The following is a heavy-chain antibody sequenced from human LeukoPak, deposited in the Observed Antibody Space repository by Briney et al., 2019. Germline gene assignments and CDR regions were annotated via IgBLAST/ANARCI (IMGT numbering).Heavy chain of an antibody. J-gene: IGHJ6*03. CDR2: ISYDGSNK. CDR3: AKVHHYDFWSGYYYYYYYMDV. CDR1: GFTFSSYA. V-gene: IGHV3-30*04. Sequence: GRSLRLSCVASGFTFSSYAMHWVRQAPGKGLEWVAVISYDGSNKYYADSVKGRFTISRDNSKNTLYLQMNSLRAEDTAVYYCAKVHHYDFWSGYYYYYYYMDVWGKGTTVTVSS. D-gene: IGHD3-3*01.